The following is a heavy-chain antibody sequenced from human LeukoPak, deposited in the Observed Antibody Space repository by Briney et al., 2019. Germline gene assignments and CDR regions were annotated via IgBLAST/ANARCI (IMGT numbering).Heavy chain of an antibody. CDR2: ISYDGSNK. Sequence: PGGSLRLSCAASGFTFSSYAMHWVRQAPGKGLEWVAVISYDGSNKYYADSVKGRFTISRDNSKNTLYLQMNSLRAEDTAVYYCAKVSGGVWLYDISHFDYWGQGTLVTVSS. J-gene: IGHJ4*02. D-gene: IGHD3-9*01. CDR3: AKVSGGVWLYDISHFDY. V-gene: IGHV3-30-3*01. CDR1: GFTFSSYA.